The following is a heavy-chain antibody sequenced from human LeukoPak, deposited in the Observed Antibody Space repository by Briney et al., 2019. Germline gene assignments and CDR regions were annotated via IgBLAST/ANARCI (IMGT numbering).Heavy chain of an antibody. J-gene: IGHJ4*02. CDR2: INQDGSEK. CDR3: ARDIDDSSGYYDY. V-gene: IGHV3-7*01. D-gene: IGHD3-22*01. Sequence: GGSLRLARAASGFTSSSFWMSWVRQAPGKGLEWVANINQDGSEKYYVDSVKGRFTISRDNAKNSLYLQMNSLRAEDTAVYYCARDIDDSSGYYDYWGQGTLVTVSS. CDR1: GFTSSSFW.